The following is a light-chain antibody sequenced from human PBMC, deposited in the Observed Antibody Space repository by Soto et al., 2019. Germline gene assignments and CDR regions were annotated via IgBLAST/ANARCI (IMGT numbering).Light chain of an antibody. CDR1: QSLSGN. Sequence: ILMTQAPATLAGTAGETVTLSCRASQSLSGNLAWYQQKPGQAPRLLIFRASTRATGVPARFSGRGSGTEFTLTIISLQSEDVAVYYCQQYSDWPWTFGQGTKVDIK. CDR2: RAS. J-gene: IGKJ1*01. CDR3: QQYSDWPWT. V-gene: IGKV3-15*01.